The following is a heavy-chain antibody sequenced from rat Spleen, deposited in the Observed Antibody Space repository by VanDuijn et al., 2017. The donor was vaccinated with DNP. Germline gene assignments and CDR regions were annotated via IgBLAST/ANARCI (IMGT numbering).Heavy chain of an antibody. V-gene: IGHV2S12*01. J-gene: IGHJ2*01. D-gene: IGHD1-6*01. CDR3: ARDGGYYGDYFDY. CDR2: MSTAGNT. CDR1: GSSLSDFG. Sequence: QVQLRESGPGLVQPSQILSLTCTVSGSSLSDFGINWVRQPPGKGLEWIAAMSTAGNTYYNSGLKSRLRISRDTSKSQVFLKMNSLQTEDIATYYCARDGGYYGDYFDYWGQGVMVTVSS.